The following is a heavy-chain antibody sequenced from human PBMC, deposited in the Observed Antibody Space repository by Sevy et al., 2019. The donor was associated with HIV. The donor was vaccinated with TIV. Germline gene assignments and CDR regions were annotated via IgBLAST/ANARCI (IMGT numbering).Heavy chain of an antibody. V-gene: IGHV2-5*02. J-gene: IGHJ3*01. D-gene: IGHD4-17*01. CDR3: GHRACGDYVGGFDV. CDR1: GFSLSTSGVG. Sequence: SGPTLVKPTQTLTLTCTFSGFSLSTSGVGVGWIRQPPGKALEWLALIYWDDDKNYNQSLKSRLTITKDTSKNQVVLIMTNMDPLDTATYYCGHRACGDYVGGFDVWGQGTLVTVSS. CDR2: IYWDDDK.